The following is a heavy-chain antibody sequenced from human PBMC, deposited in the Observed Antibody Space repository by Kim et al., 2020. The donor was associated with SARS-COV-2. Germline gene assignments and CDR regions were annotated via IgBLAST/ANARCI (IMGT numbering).Heavy chain of an antibody. D-gene: IGHD3-22*01. V-gene: IGHV5-51*01. CDR2: IYPGDSDT. CDR3: ARHGMDYYYDSSGSPYFDY. CDR1: GYSFTSYW. J-gene: IGHJ4*02. Sequence: GESLKISCKGSGYSFTSYWIGWVRQMPGKGLEWMGIIYPGDSDTRYSPSFQGQVTISADKSISTAYRQWSSLKASDTAMYYCARHGMDYYYDSSGSPYFDYWGQGTLVTVSS.